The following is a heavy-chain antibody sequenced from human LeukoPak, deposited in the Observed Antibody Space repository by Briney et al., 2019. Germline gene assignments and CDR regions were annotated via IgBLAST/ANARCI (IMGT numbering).Heavy chain of an antibody. CDR3: ARDQEGFYGSGSYYPPTYYYYMDV. J-gene: IGHJ6*03. CDR1: GGSISSYY. D-gene: IGHD3-10*01. Sequence: SETLSLTCTVSGGSISSYYWSWIRQPAGKGLEWIGRIYTSGSTNYNPSLKSRVTMSVDTSKNQFSLKLSSVTAADTAVYYCARDQEGFYGSGSYYPPTYYYYMDVWGKGTTVTVSS. V-gene: IGHV4-4*07. CDR2: IYTSGST.